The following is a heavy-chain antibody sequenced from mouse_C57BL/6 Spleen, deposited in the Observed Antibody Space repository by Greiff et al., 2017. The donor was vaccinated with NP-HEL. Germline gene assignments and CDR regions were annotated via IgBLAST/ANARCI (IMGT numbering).Heavy chain of an antibody. Sequence: EVKLQESGPGLVKPSQSLSLTCSVTGYSITSGYYWNWIRQFPGNKLEWLGYISYDGSNNYNPSLKNRISITRDTSKNQFFLKLNSVTTEDTATYYCARAITTVDWYFDVWGTGTTVTVSS. J-gene: IGHJ1*03. V-gene: IGHV3-6*01. CDR3: ARAITTVDWYFDV. CDR2: ISYDGSN. CDR1: GYSITSGYY. D-gene: IGHD1-1*01.